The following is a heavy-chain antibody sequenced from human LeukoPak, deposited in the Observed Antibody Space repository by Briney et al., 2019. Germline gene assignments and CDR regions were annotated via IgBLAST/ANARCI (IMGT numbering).Heavy chain of an antibody. V-gene: IGHV3-21*01. CDR1: GFTFSDYA. Sequence: GGSLRLSCTASGFTFSDYAMSWVRQAPGKGLEWVSAIDKGGTYIKYADSVKGRFTVSRDNAKNSLFLQMNNLRLEDTAVYFCAREVLLLVEPAANTVDYWGQGTRVTVSS. CDR2: IDKGGTYI. D-gene: IGHD2-2*01. J-gene: IGHJ4*02. CDR3: AREVLLLVEPAANTVDY.